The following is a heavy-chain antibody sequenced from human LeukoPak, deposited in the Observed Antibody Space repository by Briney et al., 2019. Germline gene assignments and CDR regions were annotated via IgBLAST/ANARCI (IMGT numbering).Heavy chain of an antibody. CDR3: TTGLTYYYDSSGYPLHGTSFDY. CDR2: IKSKTDGGTT. V-gene: IGHV3-15*01. Sequence: AGGSLRLSCAASGFTFSNAWMSWVRQAPGKGLEWVGRIKSKTDGGTTDYAAPVKGRFTISRDDSKNTLYLQMNSLKTEDTAVYYCTTGLTYYYDSSGYPLHGTSFDYWGQGTLVTVSS. CDR1: GFTFSNAW. D-gene: IGHD3-22*01. J-gene: IGHJ4*02.